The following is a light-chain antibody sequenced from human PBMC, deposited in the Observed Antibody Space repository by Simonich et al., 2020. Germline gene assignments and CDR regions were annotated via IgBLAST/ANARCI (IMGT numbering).Light chain of an antibody. J-gene: IGKJ2*01. CDR1: QWVSSSY. CDR2: DAS. V-gene: IGKV3D-20*01. Sequence: EIVLTQSPGTLSLSPGERATLSCRASQWVSSSYLAWYQQKPGLAPRLLIYDASSRATGIPDRVSGSGSGTDFTLTISRLEPEDFAVYYCQQYGSSPYTFGQGTKLEIK. CDR3: QQYGSSPYT.